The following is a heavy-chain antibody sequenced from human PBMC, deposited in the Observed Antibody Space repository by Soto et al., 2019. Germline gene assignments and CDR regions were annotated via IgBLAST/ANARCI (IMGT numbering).Heavy chain of an antibody. CDR3: ARDYYDSSGYYGPTYYYYGMDG. CDR1: GYTFTSYG. Sequence: GASVKVSCKASGYTFTSYGISWVRQAPGQGLEWMGWISAYNGNTNYAQKLQGRVTMTTDTSTSTAYMELRSLRSDDTAVYYCARDYYDSSGYYGPTYYYYGMDGWGQGTTVTVSS. CDR2: ISAYNGNT. J-gene: IGHJ6*02. V-gene: IGHV1-18*01. D-gene: IGHD3-22*01.